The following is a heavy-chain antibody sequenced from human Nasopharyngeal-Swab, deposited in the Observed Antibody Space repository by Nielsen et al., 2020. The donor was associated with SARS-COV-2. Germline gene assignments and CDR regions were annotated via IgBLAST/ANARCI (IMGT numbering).Heavy chain of an antibody. Sequence: LGEINHSGSTNYNPSLKSRVTISVDTSKNQFSLKLSSVTAADTAVYYCARSIAAAGNFPRIRVFPDVWGKGTTVTVSS. CDR2: INHSGST. V-gene: IGHV4-34*01. J-gene: IGHJ6*04. CDR3: ARSIAAAGNFPRIRVFPDV. D-gene: IGHD6-13*01.